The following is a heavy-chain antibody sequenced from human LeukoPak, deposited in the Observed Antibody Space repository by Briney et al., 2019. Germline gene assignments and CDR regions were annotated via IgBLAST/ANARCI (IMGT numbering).Heavy chain of an antibody. V-gene: IGHV1-2*02. CDR3: ARERGYCSSTSCYRRWFDP. D-gene: IGHD2-2*01. Sequence: ASVKVSCKASGYTFTGYYMHWVRQAPGQGLEWMGWINPNSGGTNYAQKFQGRVTMTRDTSISTAYMELSRLRSDDTAVYYCARERGYCSSTSCYRRWFDPWGQGTLVTVSS. J-gene: IGHJ5*02. CDR2: INPNSGGT. CDR1: GYTFTGYY.